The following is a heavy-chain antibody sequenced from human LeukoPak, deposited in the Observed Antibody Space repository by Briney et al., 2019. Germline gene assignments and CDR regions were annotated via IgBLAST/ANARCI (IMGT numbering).Heavy chain of an antibody. J-gene: IGHJ3*02. CDR3: AKSRSSSWQAFDI. V-gene: IGHV3-23*01. D-gene: IGHD6-13*01. CDR2: ISGSGGST. Sequence: PGGSLRLSCSASGFTLSSYAMSWVRQAPGKGLEWVSAISGSGGSTYYADSVKGRFTISRDNSKNTLYLQMNSLRAEDTAVYYCAKSRSSSWQAFDIWGQGTMVTVSS. CDR1: GFTLSSYA.